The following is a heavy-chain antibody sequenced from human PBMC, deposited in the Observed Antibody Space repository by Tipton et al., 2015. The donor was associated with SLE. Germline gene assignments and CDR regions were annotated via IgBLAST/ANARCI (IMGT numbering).Heavy chain of an antibody. V-gene: IGHV4-34*01. Sequence: TLSLTCAVYGGSFRGYYWSWVRPPPGKGLEWIGEINHSESTTYNPSLRSRVTITVDTSRNQVSLELTSVTAADTGVYYCARGNPGESYDYWGQGTLVTVSS. J-gene: IGHJ4*02. CDR1: GGSFRGYY. CDR2: INHSEST. CDR3: ARGNPGESYDY. D-gene: IGHD3-16*01.